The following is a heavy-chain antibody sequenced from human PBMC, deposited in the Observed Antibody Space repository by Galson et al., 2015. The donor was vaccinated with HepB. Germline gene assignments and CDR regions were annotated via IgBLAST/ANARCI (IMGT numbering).Heavy chain of an antibody. D-gene: IGHD4-23*01. CDR2: ISYDGSNK. CDR1: GFTFSSYG. V-gene: IGHV3-30*18. Sequence: SLRLSCAASGFTFSSYGMHWVRQAPGKGLEWVAVISYDGSNKYYADSVKGRFTISRDNSKNTLYLQMNSLRAEDTAVYYCAKAGDYSGWRGPLGYYYYYYGMDVWGQGTTVTVSS. J-gene: IGHJ6*02. CDR3: AKAGDYSGWRGPLGYYYYYYGMDV.